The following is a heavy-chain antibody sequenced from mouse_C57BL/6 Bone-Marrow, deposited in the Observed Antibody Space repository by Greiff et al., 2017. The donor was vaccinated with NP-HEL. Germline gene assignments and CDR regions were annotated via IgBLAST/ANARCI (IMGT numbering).Heavy chain of an antibody. V-gene: IGHV14-3*01. CDR3: ARWDYYGSSYVPYAMDY. Sequence: VQLQQSVAELVRPGASVKLSCTASGFNIKNTYMHWVKQRPEQGLEWIGRIDPANGNTKYAPQFQGKATITADTSSNTAYLQLSSLTSEDTAIYYCARWDYYGSSYVPYAMDYWGQGTSVTVSS. D-gene: IGHD1-1*01. CDR2: IDPANGNT. CDR1: GFNIKNTY. J-gene: IGHJ4*01.